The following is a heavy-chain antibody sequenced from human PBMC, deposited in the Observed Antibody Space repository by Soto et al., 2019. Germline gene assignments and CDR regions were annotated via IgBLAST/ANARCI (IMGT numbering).Heavy chain of an antibody. J-gene: IGHJ4*02. CDR3: ARELQGLYYFDF. D-gene: IGHD4-4*01. V-gene: IGHV1-3*01. Sequence: QVQVVQSGAEVKKPGASVKVSCKTSGYIFTSYAMHWVRQAPGQRLEWMGWINAGNGDTKYSQKFQGRVTITRVTSANTACMELSSLRSEDTAIYYCARELQGLYYFDFWGQGTLVTVSS. CDR2: INAGNGDT. CDR1: GYIFTSYA.